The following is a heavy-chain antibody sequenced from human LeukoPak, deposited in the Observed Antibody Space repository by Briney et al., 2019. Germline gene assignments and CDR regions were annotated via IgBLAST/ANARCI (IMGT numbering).Heavy chain of an antibody. CDR1: GFPLSSYS. CDR3: VRVKGSYFDY. V-gene: IGHV3-48*01. D-gene: IGHD2-15*01. CDR2: ISSRGSAI. Sequence: GGSLRLSCAASGFPLSSYSINWVRQAPGKGLEWVSYISSRGSAIYYVGSVKGRFTVSRDNAKNSLFLQMNSPRAEDTAVYYCVRVKGSYFDYWGQGALVTVSS. J-gene: IGHJ4*02.